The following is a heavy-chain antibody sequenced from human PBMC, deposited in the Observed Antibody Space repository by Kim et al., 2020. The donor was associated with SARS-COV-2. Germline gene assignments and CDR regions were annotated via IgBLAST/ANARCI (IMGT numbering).Heavy chain of an antibody. Sequence: GGSLRLSCAASGFTFSGSAMHWGRQAPGKGLEWVGRIRSKANSYATAYATLAKGRLTISREDSKNTAYLQMNSLKTAETAEDYCTRSGAPHACWSGCWGR. J-gene: IGHJ2*01. CDR1: GFTFSGSA. D-gene: IGHD3-3*01. V-gene: IGHV3-73*01. CDR3: TRSGAPHACWSGC. CDR2: IRSKANSYAT.